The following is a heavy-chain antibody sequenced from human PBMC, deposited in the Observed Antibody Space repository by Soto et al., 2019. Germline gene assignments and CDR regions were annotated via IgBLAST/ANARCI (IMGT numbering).Heavy chain of an antibody. CDR2: ISYDGSNK. J-gene: IGHJ4*02. V-gene: IGHV3-30*18. D-gene: IGHD1-26*01. Sequence: QVQLVESGGGVVQPGRSLRLSCAASGFTFSSYGMHWVRQAPGKGLEWVAVISYDGSNKYYADSVKGRFTIFRDNSKNTLYLQMNSLRAEDTAVYYCEKDMVRRIVGASNGYWGQGTLVTVAS. CDR1: GFTFSSYG. CDR3: EKDMVRRIVGASNGY.